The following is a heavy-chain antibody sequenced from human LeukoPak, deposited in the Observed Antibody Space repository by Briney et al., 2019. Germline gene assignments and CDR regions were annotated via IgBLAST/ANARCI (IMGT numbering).Heavy chain of an antibody. Sequence: SETLSLTCAVYGGSFSGYYWSWIRQPPGKGLEWIGEINHSGSTNYNPSLKSRVTISVDTSKNQFSLKLSSVTAADTAVYYCARGGIAARRYKNWFDPWGQGTLVTVSS. CDR1: GGSFSGYY. J-gene: IGHJ5*02. V-gene: IGHV4-34*01. CDR3: ARGGIAARRYKNWFDP. CDR2: INHSGST. D-gene: IGHD6-6*01.